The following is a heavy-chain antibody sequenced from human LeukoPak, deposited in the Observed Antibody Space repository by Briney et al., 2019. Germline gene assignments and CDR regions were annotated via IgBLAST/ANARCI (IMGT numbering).Heavy chain of an antibody. CDR1: GFTFNTYG. CDR3: AKHIVVPAAKKYYFDY. J-gene: IGHJ4*02. CDR2: ISASGSNT. V-gene: IGHV3-23*01. Sequence: PGGSLRLSCTVSGFTFNTYGMSWVRQAPGKGLEWVSGISASGSNTHYADSVKGRVIISRDNSKNTLYLQMNSLRAEDTAVYYCAKHIVVPAAKKYYFDYWGQGTLVTVSS. D-gene: IGHD2-2*01.